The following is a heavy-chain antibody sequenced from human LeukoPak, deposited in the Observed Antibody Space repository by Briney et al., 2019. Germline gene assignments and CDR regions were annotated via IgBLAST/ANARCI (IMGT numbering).Heavy chain of an antibody. CDR2: IDPRGYT. Sequence: PSESLSLTCGVYGVSLSGYYWSWIRQSPGEALEWIGEIDPRGYTIYNPSLKSRVTMSVDTSKNQLSLTLTSLTAADTAIYCWARTRCGQTEHRCYNSWGRGARVTVSS. V-gene: IGHV4-34*01. CDR1: GVSLSGYY. D-gene: IGHD2-21*01. CDR3: ARTRCGQTEHRCYNS. J-gene: IGHJ5*02.